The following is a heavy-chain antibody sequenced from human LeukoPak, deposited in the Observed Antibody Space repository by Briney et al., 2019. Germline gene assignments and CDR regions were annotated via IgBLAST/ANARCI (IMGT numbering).Heavy chain of an antibody. CDR2: ISSSSEYI. Sequence: GESLRLSCAASGFTLITYNMKWVRQAPGGGLEWVSSISSSSEYIYYVDSVKGRLTISRDNAKNSLYLQMHSLRAEDTAVYYCARDVKRFGGQLWRKDYYYMDVWGKGTTVTVSS. V-gene: IGHV3-21*01. CDR3: ARDVKRFGGQLWRKDYYYMDV. J-gene: IGHJ6*03. CDR1: GFTLITYN. D-gene: IGHD5-18*01.